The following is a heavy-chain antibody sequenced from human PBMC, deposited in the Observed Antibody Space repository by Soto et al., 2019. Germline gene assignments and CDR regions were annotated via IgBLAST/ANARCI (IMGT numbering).Heavy chain of an antibody. D-gene: IGHD3-16*02. CDR1: GGSIRSRGYD. CDR3: ATRDTSPHYRY. J-gene: IGHJ4*02. Sequence: SETMCLTCTVAGGSIRSRGYDWGWIRQPPGKGLDLIGTLYYSGTTSYNPSLKSRVTISVVTSKNQFSLKLSSVTAADPAVYYCATRDTSPHYRYWGQGTLVTVSS. V-gene: IGHV4-39*01. CDR2: LYYSGTT.